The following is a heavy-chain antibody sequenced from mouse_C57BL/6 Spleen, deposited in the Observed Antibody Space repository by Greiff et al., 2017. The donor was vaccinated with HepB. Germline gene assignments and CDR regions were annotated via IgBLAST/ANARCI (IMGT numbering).Heavy chain of an antibody. CDR1: GYSFTGYY. CDR3: ARELPFAY. Sequence: EVQLQQSGPELVKPGASVKISCKASGYSFTGYYMNWVKQSPEKSLEWIGEINPSTGGTTYNQKFKAKATLTVDTSSSTAYMQLSSLTSEDSAVYYCARELPFAYWGQGTLVTVSA. D-gene: IGHD2-1*01. V-gene: IGHV1-42*01. J-gene: IGHJ3*01. CDR2: INPSTGGT.